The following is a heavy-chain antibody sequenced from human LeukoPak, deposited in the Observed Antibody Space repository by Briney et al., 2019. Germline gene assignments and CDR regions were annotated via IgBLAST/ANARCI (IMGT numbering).Heavy chain of an antibody. V-gene: IGHV4-59*01. D-gene: IGHD3-10*01. CDR3: ARTSRLLWFGEGWFDP. CDR2: IYYSGST. J-gene: IGHJ5*02. CDR1: GGSFSGDY. Sequence: PSETLSLTCAVYGGSFSGDYWNWIRQPPGKGLEWIGYIYYSGSTNYNPSLKSRVTISVDTSKNQFSLKLSSVTAADTAVYYCARTSRLLWFGEGWFDPWGQGTLVTVSS.